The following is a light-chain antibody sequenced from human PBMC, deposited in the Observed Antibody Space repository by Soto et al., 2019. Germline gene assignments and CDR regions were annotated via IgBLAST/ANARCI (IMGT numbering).Light chain of an antibody. CDR1: SSDVGGYNY. J-gene: IGLJ3*02. CDR3: SSYTSVTTLWV. V-gene: IGLV2-14*01. CDR2: EVS. Sequence: QSVLTQPASVSGSPGQSITISCTGTSSDVGGYNYVSWYQQHPGKAPKLMIYEVSNRPSGVSNRFSGSKSGNTASLTISGLQAEDEADYYCSSYTSVTTLWVFGGGTQLTVL.